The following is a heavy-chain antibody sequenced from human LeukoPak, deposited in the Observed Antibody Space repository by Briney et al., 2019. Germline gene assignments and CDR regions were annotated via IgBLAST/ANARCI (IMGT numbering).Heavy chain of an antibody. J-gene: IGHJ4*02. V-gene: IGHV3-30*18. CDR3: AKLGYGFDY. CDR1: GFTFRDYS. CDR2: ISYNGIDE. Sequence: PGGSLRLSCAVSGFTFRDYSIDWVRQAPGGGLEWVAHISYNGIDEHYAGSVKGRFTVSRDDSKNTAYLLMSGLTTEDTAFYYCAKLGYGFDYWGQGTLVIVSS. D-gene: IGHD2-15*01.